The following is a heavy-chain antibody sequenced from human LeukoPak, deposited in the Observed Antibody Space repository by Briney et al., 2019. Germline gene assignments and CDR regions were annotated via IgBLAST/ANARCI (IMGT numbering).Heavy chain of an antibody. CDR1: GFTFSSYS. CDR2: ISSSSSYI. V-gene: IGHV3-21*01. Sequence: GGSLRLSCAAPGFTFSSYSMNWVRQAPGKGLEWVSSISSSSSYIYYADSVKGRFTISRDNAKNSLYLQMNSLRAEDTAVYYCASESKQWLRSDWFDPWGQGTLVTVSS. D-gene: IGHD6-19*01. CDR3: ASESKQWLRSDWFDP. J-gene: IGHJ5*02.